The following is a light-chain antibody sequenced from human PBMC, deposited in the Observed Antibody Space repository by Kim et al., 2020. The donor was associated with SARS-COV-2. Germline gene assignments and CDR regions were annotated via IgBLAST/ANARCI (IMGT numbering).Light chain of an antibody. CDR2: SAS. J-gene: IGKJ4*02. V-gene: IGKV1-39*01. CDR3: QQSYSRPLS. CDR1: QTINTF. Sequence: ASVGDSVTITWRASQTINTFLNWYQQKPREATKLLIFSASSLEDGVPSRLSRRGSGTDFAHTISSLQPGDFATYYCQQSYSRPLSFGGGTKVDIK.